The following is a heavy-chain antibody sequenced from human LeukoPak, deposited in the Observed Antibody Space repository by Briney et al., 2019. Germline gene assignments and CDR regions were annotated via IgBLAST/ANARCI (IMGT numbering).Heavy chain of an antibody. CDR1: GFTFYTYG. CDR3: ARGAQLTDY. V-gene: IGHV3-64*01. CDR2: IGPDGGTT. J-gene: IGHJ4*02. D-gene: IGHD6-13*01. Sequence: PGGSLRLSCAASGFTFYTYGMHWVRQAPGKGLEYVSGIGPDGGTTYYANSVKGRFTTSRDNSKYMLYLQMGSLTTDDMAVYYCARGAQLTDYWGQGTLVTVSS.